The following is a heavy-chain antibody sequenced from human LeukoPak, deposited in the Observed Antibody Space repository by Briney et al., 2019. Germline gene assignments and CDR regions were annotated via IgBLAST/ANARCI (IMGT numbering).Heavy chain of an antibody. Sequence: ASVKVSCKASEGTFSSYAISWVRQAPGQGLEWMGGIIPIFGTANYAQKFQGRVTITTDESTSTAYMELSSLRSEDTAVYYCASGYCSSTSCRRSFDYWGQGTLVTVSS. CDR3: ASGYCSSTSCRRSFDY. CDR1: EGTFSSYA. D-gene: IGHD2-2*03. CDR2: IIPIFGTA. J-gene: IGHJ4*02. V-gene: IGHV1-69*05.